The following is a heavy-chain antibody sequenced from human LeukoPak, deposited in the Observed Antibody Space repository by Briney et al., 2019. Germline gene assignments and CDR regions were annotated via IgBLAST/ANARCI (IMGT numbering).Heavy chain of an antibody. CDR3: SRSSGPLDF. J-gene: IGHJ4*02. Sequence: PGGSLRLSCAASGFTFSPYSMNWVRQAPGKGLEWLSYITGSSDTIYYADSVKGRFTISRENAENSLYLQMNSLRAEDTAVYYCSRSSGPLDFWGQGTLVTVSS. V-gene: IGHV3-48*01. D-gene: IGHD6-6*01. CDR1: GFTFSPYS. CDR2: ITGSSDTI.